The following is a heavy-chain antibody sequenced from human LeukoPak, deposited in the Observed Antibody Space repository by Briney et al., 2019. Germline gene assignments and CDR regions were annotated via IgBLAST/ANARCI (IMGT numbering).Heavy chain of an antibody. Sequence: SGGSLRLSCAASGFSLTTYAMGWVRQAPGKGVEWVSVISDRGDSTYYADSVKGRFTISRDSSKNTLYLQMNSLGGEDTALYYCAKGRWGLTINNFDLWGQGTMVTVSS. V-gene: IGHV3-23*01. CDR2: ISDRGDST. J-gene: IGHJ3*01. CDR1: GFSLTTYA. D-gene: IGHD2-21*02. CDR3: AKGRWGLTINNFDL.